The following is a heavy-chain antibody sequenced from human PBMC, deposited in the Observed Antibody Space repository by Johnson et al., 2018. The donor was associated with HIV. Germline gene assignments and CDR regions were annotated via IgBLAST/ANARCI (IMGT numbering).Heavy chain of an antibody. Sequence: VQLVESGGGLVQPGRSLRLSCAASGFTFDDYGMSWVRQAPGKGLEWVSGINWSGGSAGYALSVKGRFPISRDNAKNSLYLQMNSLRAEDTALYYCARAGGTGTAYDAFDIWGQGTMVTVSS. CDR1: GFTFDDYG. V-gene: IGHV3-20*04. CDR3: ARAGGTGTAYDAFDI. J-gene: IGHJ3*02. D-gene: IGHD1-7*01. CDR2: INWSGGSA.